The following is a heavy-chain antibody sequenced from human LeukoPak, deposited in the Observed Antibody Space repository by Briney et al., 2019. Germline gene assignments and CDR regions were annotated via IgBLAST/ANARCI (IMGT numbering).Heavy chain of an antibody. V-gene: IGHV4-59*01. CDR3: ARDLRFSRGSSGWFDY. J-gene: IGHJ5*01. D-gene: IGHD6-19*01. Sequence: SETLSLTCTVSGGSISSYYWSWIRQPPGKGLEWIGYIYYSGSTNYNPSLKSRVTISVGTSKNQFSLKLSSVTAADTAVYYCARDLRFSRGSSGWFDYWGQGTLVTVSS. CDR2: IYYSGST. CDR1: GGSISSYY.